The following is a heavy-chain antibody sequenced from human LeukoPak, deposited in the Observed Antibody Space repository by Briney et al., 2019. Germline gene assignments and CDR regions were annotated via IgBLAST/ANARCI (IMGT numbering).Heavy chain of an antibody. CDR3: ARAYSSGWSIHNWFDP. J-gene: IGHJ5*02. CDR2: IYYSGST. V-gene: IGHV4-31*03. D-gene: IGHD6-19*01. CDR1: GGSISSGGSY. Sequence: PSETLSLTCTVSGGSISSGGSYWSWVRQHPGTDLEWIGYIYYSGSTYYNPSLKSRVTISVDTSKNQFCRKLSSVTAAATAVYYFARAYSSGWSIHNWFDPWGQGTLVTVSS.